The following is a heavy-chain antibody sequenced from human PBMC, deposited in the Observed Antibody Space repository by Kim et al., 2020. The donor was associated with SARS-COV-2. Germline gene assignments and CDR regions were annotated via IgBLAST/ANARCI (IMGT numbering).Heavy chain of an antibody. V-gene: IGHV4-39*07. CDR1: GASIHSRNHY. Sequence: SETLSLTCSVSGASIHSRNHYWDWIRQPPGEGLEWIANVDSSGNTYYSPSLRSRVALSLDTSKNQISLMLRSLTGADTAVYYCAKAGTTGYSSGWTYGFDSWGQGSLVTVSS. J-gene: IGHJ5*01. CDR3: AKAGTTGYSSGWTYGFDS. CDR2: VDSSGNT. D-gene: IGHD6-19*01.